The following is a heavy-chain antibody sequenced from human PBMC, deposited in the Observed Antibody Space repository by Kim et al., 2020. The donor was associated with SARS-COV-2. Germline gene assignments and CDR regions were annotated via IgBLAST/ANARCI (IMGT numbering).Heavy chain of an antibody. CDR2: IKQDGSEK. D-gene: IGHD3-9*01. V-gene: IGHV3-7*01. CDR3: ARDRQYYDILTGRPLEVYGMDV. J-gene: IGHJ6*02. CDR1: GFTFSSYW. Sequence: GGSLRLSCAASGFTFSSYWMSWVRQAPGKGLEWVANIKQDGSEKYYVDSVKGRFTISRDNAKNSLYLQMNSLRAEDTAVYYCARDRQYYDILTGRPLEVYGMDVWGQGTTVTVSS.